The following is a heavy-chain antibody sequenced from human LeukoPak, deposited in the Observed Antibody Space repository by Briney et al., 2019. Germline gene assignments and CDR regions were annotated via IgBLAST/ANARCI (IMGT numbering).Heavy chain of an antibody. CDR3: ATLISGWSLY. V-gene: IGHV3-7*01. D-gene: IGHD6-19*01. CDR2: IKQDGSEK. CDR1: GFTLSSYW. Sequence: PGGSLRLSCAASGFTLSSYWMSWVRQAPGKGLEWVANIKQDGSEKNYVDSVKGRFTISRDNAKNSLYLQMNSLSIEDTAVYYCATLISGWSLYWGQGTLVTVSS. J-gene: IGHJ4*02.